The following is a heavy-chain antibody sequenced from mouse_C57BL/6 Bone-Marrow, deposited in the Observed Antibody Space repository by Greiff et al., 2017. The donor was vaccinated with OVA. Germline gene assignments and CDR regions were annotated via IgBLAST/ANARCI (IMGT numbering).Heavy chain of an antibody. D-gene: IGHD1-1*01. CDR3: ARRHYGSSLAY. Sequence: VQLQQSGSELRSPGSSVKLSCKDFDSEVFPIAYMSWVRQKPGHGFEWIGGILPSIGRTISGEKFEDKATLDADTLSNTAYLELYSLTSEDSAIYYCARRHYGSSLAYWGQGTLVTVSA. CDR2: ILPSIGRT. J-gene: IGHJ3*01. V-gene: IGHV15-2*01. CDR1: DSEVFPIAY.